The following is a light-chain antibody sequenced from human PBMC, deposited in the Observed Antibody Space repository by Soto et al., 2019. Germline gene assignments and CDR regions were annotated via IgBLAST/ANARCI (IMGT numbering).Light chain of an antibody. V-gene: IGKV3-15*01. CDR3: QQYYYWPPYT. Sequence: EIVLTQSPGTLSLSKGERATLSCRASQSVSNNYLAWYQQKPGQAPRPLIYGASIRATGIPARFSASGSGTEFTLTISSLQSEDSAVYFCQQYYYWPPYTLGQGTKVDIK. CDR2: GAS. CDR1: QSVSNN. J-gene: IGKJ2*01.